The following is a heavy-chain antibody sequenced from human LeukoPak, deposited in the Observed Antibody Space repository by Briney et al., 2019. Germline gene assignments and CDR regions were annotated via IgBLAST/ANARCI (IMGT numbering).Heavy chain of an antibody. Sequence: SETLSLTCTVSGGSISSYYWSWIRRPPGKGLEWIGYIYYSGSTNYNPSLKSRVTISVDTSKNQFSLKLSSVTAADTAVYYCAKRPGVSGYWGQGTLVTVSS. CDR2: IYYSGST. V-gene: IGHV4-59*01. CDR3: AKRPGVSGY. J-gene: IGHJ4*02. CDR1: GGSISSYY. D-gene: IGHD6-13*01.